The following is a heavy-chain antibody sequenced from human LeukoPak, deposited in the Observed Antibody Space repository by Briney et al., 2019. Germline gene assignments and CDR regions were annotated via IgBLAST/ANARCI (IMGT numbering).Heavy chain of an antibody. CDR2: IYYSGST. D-gene: IGHD6-19*01. Sequence: PSETLSLTCTVSGGSISSYYWSWIRQPPGKGLEWIGYIYYSGSTNYNPSLKGRVTISVDTSKNQFSLKLSSVTAADTAVYYCARILYSSGWYFDYWAREPWSPSPQ. CDR3: ARILYSSGWYFDY. CDR1: GGSISSYY. V-gene: IGHV4-59*01. J-gene: IGHJ4*02.